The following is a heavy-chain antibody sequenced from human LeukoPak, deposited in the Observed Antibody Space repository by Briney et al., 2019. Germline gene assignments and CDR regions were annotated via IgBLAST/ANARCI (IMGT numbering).Heavy chain of an antibody. CDR1: GGSISCSSYY. Sequence: SETLSLTCTVSGGSISCSSYYWGWIRQPPGKGLEWIGSIYYSGSTYYNPSLKSRVTISVDTSKNQFSLKLSSVTAADTAVYYCARGRRITIFGVAIITPPGFDYWGQGTLVTVSS. J-gene: IGHJ4*02. D-gene: IGHD3-3*01. CDR3: ARGRRITIFGVAIITPPGFDY. CDR2: IYYSGST. V-gene: IGHV4-39*01.